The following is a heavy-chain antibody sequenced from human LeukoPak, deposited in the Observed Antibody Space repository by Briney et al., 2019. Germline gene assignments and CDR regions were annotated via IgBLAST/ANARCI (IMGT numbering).Heavy chain of an antibody. CDR3: AKDLLTMIRGVNYNYYGMDV. CDR1: GCTFSSYA. D-gene: IGHD3-10*01. Sequence: GGSVTLSCAASGCTFSSYAMSWIRQAPGKGLEWVSAISGSGGTTYYADSVKGRFTISRDNSKNTLYLQMNSLRAEDTAVFYCAKDLLTMIRGVNYNYYGMDVWGQGTTVTVSS. J-gene: IGHJ6*02. V-gene: IGHV3-23*01. CDR2: ISGSGGTT.